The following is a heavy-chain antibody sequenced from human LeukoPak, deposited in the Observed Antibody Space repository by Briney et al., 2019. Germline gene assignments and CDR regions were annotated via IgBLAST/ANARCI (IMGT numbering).Heavy chain of an antibody. Sequence: PSETLSLTCAVSGGSISSGGYSWSWIRQPPGKGLEWIGYIYHSGSTYYNPSLKSRVTMSVDRSKNQFSLKLSSATAADTAVYYCARFWSGYYFDYWGQGTLVTVSS. CDR1: GGSISSGGYS. V-gene: IGHV4-30-2*01. J-gene: IGHJ4*02. CDR3: ARFWSGYYFDY. D-gene: IGHD3-3*01. CDR2: IYHSGST.